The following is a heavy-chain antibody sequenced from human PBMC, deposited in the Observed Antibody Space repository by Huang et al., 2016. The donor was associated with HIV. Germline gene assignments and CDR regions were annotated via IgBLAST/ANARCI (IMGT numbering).Heavy chain of an antibody. CDR3: AAQWELRGGVDF. D-gene: IGHD1-26*01. CDR1: GFTVSSNY. Sequence: EVQLVESGGGLIQPGGSLRLSCAASGFTVSSNYLSWVRQAPGKGLDGVSVSYSDDSTYFADSVKGRFTISRDNSKNTLYLQMNSLRAEDTAVYYCAAQWELRGGVDFWGQGTLVTVSS. V-gene: IGHV3-53*01. J-gene: IGHJ4*02. CDR2: SYSDDST.